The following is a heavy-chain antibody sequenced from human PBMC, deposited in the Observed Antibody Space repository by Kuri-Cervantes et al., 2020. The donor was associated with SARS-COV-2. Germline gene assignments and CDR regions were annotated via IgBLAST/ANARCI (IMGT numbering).Heavy chain of an antibody. CDR2: INPNSGGT. V-gene: IGHV1-2*02. CDR3: ARGTTIFGVAIWFDP. CDR1: GYTFTGYY. J-gene: IGHJ5*02. D-gene: IGHD3-3*01. Sequence: ASVKVSCKASGYTFTGYYMHWVRQAPGQGLEWMGWINPNSGGTNYAQKFQGRATMTRDTSISTAYMELSRLRSDDTAVYYCARGTTIFGVAIWFDPWGQGTLVTVSS.